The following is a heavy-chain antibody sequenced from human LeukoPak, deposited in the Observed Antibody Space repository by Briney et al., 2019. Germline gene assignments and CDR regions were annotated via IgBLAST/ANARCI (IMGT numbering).Heavy chain of an antibody. D-gene: IGHD5-18*01. CDR2: INHSGST. CDR3: ARRRYSYGSNFDY. V-gene: IGHV4-39*07. CDR1: GGSISNTLYY. J-gene: IGHJ4*02. Sequence: PSETLSLTCTVSGGSISNTLYYWAWIRQPPGKGLEWIGEINHSGSTNYNPSLKSRVTISVDTSKNQFSLKLSSVTAADTAVYYCARRRYSYGSNFDYWGQGTLVTVSS.